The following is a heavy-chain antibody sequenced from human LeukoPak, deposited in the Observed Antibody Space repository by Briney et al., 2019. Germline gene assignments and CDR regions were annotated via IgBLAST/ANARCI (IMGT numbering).Heavy chain of an antibody. CDR1: GGSISSGSYY. CDR2: IYTSGST. CDR3: ATYSSSWRSFDY. Sequence: SQTLSLTCTVSGGSISSGSYYWSWIRQPAGKGLEWIGRIYTSGSTNYHPSLKSRVTISVATSKTQFSLKLSSVTAADTAVYYCATYSSSWRSFDYWGQGTLVTVSS. V-gene: IGHV4-61*02. D-gene: IGHD6-13*01. J-gene: IGHJ4*02.